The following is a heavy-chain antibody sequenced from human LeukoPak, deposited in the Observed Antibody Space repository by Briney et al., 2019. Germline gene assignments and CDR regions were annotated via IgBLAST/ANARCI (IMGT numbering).Heavy chain of an antibody. Sequence: SETLSLTCTVSGGSISSSSYYWGWIRQPPGKGLEWIGSIYYSGSTYYNPSLKSRVTISVDTSKNQFSLKLNSVTAADTAVYYCARRRSGSYFDYWGQGTLVTVSS. V-gene: IGHV4-39*07. CDR3: ARRRSGSYFDY. CDR2: IYYSGST. CDR1: GGSISSSSYY. J-gene: IGHJ4*02. D-gene: IGHD1-26*01.